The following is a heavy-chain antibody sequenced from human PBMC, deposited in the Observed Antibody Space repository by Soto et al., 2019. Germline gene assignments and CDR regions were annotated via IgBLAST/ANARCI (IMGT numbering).Heavy chain of an antibody. CDR1: GYTFTTYG. CDR3: ARGPRYCSSSICFAGVTWFDP. Sequence: ASVKVSCKASGYTFTTYGISWVRQAPGQGLEWMGWISSYNGNTNYAQRVQGRVTMTTDTSTSTTYMELRSLRSDDTAVYYCARGPRYCSSSICFAGVTWFDPWGQGTLVTVSS. D-gene: IGHD2-2*01. V-gene: IGHV1-18*04. J-gene: IGHJ5*02. CDR2: ISSYNGNT.